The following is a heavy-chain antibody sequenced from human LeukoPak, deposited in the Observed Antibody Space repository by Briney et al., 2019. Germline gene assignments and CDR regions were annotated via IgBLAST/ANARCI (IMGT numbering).Heavy chain of an antibody. CDR2: INPSGGST. CDR3: AREKDTAMVPGDY. V-gene: IGHV1-46*01. CDR1: GYTFTSYY. Sequence: ASVKVSCKASGYTFTSYYMHWVRQAPGQGLEWMGIINPSGGSTSYAQKLQGRVTMTRDMPTSTVYMELSSLRSDDTAVYYCAREKDTAMVPGDYWGQGTLVTVSS. D-gene: IGHD5-18*01. J-gene: IGHJ4*02.